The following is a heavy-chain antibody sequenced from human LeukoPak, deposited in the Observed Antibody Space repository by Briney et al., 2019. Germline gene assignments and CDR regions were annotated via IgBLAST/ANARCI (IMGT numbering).Heavy chain of an antibody. D-gene: IGHD3-22*01. V-gene: IGHV3-30*02. Sequence: GGSLRLSCAASGFTFSNFGFHWVRQAPGKGLEWVAIIRYDGSNKYYADSVKGRFTISRDNSQNTLDLQMNNLRAEDTAVYYCASSTAYYYESSGYDYWGQGTLVTVSS. CDR2: IRYDGSNK. CDR3: ASSTAYYYESSGYDY. CDR1: GFTFSNFG. J-gene: IGHJ4*02.